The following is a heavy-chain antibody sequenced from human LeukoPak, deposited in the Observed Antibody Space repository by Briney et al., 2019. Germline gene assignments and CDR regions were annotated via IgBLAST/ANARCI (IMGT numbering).Heavy chain of an antibody. J-gene: IGHJ4*02. Sequence: GGSLRLSCAASGFTFSSYGMHWVRQAPGKGLEWVAVIWYDGSNKYYADSVKGRFTISRDNSKNTLYLKMNSLRAEATAVYYCAKDAHIVVVTALDYWGQGTLVTVSS. CDR2: IWYDGSNK. CDR3: AKDAHIVVVTALDY. D-gene: IGHD2-21*02. CDR1: GFTFSSYG. V-gene: IGHV3-33*06.